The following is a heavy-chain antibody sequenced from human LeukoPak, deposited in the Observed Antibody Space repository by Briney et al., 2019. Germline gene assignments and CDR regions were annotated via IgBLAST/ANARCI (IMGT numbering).Heavy chain of an antibody. CDR1: GLIFSNYG. V-gene: IGHV3-23*01. J-gene: IGHJ4*02. D-gene: IGHD6-13*01. Sequence: GRSLRLSCAASGLIFSNYGMTWARQAPGKGLEWVSVINYRSGDITYYADSVKGRFTISRDNSKNTVYLEMNNLRVEDTAVYYCAPRGIAAYWGQGTLVTVSS. CDR2: INYRSGDIT. CDR3: APRGIAAY.